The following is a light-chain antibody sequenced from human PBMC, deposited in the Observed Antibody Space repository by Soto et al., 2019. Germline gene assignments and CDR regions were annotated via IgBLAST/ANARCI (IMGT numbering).Light chain of an antibody. J-gene: IGKJ5*01. CDR1: QSVSRY. CDR2: DAS. CDR3: QQRSNWPIT. Sequence: ELVLTQSPGTLSLSPGGSATLSCRASQSVSRYLAWYQQKPGQALRLLIYDASKRATGIPARFSGSGSGTDFTLTISSLEPEDFAVYYCQQRSNWPITFGQGTRLEIK. V-gene: IGKV3-11*01.